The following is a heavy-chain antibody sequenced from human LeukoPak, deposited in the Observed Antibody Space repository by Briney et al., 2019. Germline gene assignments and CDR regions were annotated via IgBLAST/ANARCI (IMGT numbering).Heavy chain of an antibody. CDR3: AMDRVVVFFDY. CDR1: GFTFSSYT. D-gene: IGHD2-2*01. J-gene: IGHJ4*02. V-gene: IGHV3-23*01. Sequence: GGSLRLSCAASGFTFSSYTMSWVRQAPGKGLEWVSAITCSGGSTYYADSVKGRFTISRDNSKNTLYLQMNSLRAEDTAVYYCAMDRVVVFFDYWGQGPLVTVS. CDR2: ITCSGGST.